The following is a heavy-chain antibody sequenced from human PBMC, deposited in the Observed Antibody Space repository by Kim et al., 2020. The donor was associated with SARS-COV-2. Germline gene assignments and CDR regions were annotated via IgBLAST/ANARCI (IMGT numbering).Heavy chain of an antibody. J-gene: IGHJ6*01. V-gene: IGHV3-30*04. CDR3: ARGALGIWL. Sequence: GGSLRLSCAASGFTFSSYEMNWVRQAPGKGLEWVAFITYDGSNKYYADSVKGRFTISRDNSKNSLYLQMNSLRAEDTAVYYCARGALGIWLWG. D-gene: IGHD6-19*01. CDR1: GFTFSSYE. CDR2: ITYDGSNK.